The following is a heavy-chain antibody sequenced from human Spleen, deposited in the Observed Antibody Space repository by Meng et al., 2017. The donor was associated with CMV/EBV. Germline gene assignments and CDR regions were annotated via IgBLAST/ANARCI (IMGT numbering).Heavy chain of an antibody. Sequence: GGSLRLSCAASGFTFSSYGMHWVRQAPGKGLEWVAVIWHDGSNKYYADSVKGRFTISRDNSKNTVYLQMNGLRAEDTAVYYCASARDYDSGSWGLDYWGQGTLVTVS. J-gene: IGHJ4*02. V-gene: IGHV3-33*01. D-gene: IGHD3-10*01. CDR3: ASARDYDSGSWGLDY. CDR2: IWHDGSNK. CDR1: GFTFSSYG.